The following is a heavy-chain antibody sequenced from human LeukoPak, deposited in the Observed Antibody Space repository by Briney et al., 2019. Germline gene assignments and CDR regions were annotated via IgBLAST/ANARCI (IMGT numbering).Heavy chain of an antibody. CDR3: ATSRGYCSSTSCRDDYYFDY. J-gene: IGHJ4*02. CDR2: INPSGGST. CDR1: GYTFTSYY. Sequence: ASVKVSCKASGYTFTSYYMHWVRQAPGQGLEWMGIINPSGGSTSYAQKFQGRVTMTRDMSTSTVYMELSSLRSEDTAVYYCATSRGYCSSTSCRDDYYFDYWGQGTLVTVSS. D-gene: IGHD2-2*01. V-gene: IGHV1-46*01.